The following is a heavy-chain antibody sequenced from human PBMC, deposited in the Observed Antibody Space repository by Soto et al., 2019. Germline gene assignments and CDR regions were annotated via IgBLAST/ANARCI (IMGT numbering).Heavy chain of an antibody. CDR2: INPNSGGT. J-gene: IGHJ6*02. CDR3: ARDGWGTMVRGAPYGMDV. V-gene: IGHV1-2*02. Sequence: ASVKVSCRASGYTFTGYYMHWVRQAPGQGLEWMGWINPNSGGTNYAQKFQGRVTMTRDTSISTAYMELSRLRSDDTAVYYCARDGWGTMVRGAPYGMDVWGQGTTVTVSS. CDR1: GYTFTGYY. D-gene: IGHD3-10*01.